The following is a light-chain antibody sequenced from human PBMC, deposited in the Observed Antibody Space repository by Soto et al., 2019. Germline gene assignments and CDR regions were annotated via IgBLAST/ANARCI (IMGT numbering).Light chain of an antibody. Sequence: QSALTQPASVSGSPGQSITISCTGTSSDVGRYNYVSWYQQHPGKAPKLMIYEVSNRPSGVSSRFSGSKYGDTASLTISGLQAEDEADYFCSSYTGTTSLYVFGTGTQLTVL. CDR1: SSDVGRYNY. J-gene: IGLJ1*01. CDR2: EVS. V-gene: IGLV2-14*01. CDR3: SSYTGTTSLYV.